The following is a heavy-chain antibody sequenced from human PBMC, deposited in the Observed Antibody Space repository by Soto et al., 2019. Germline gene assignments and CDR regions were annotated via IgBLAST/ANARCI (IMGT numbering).Heavy chain of an antibody. V-gene: IGHV1-69*13. CDR2: IIPIFGTA. CDR3: ARQGYSSSSFDY. D-gene: IGHD6-6*01. CDR1: GGTFSSYA. J-gene: IGHJ4*02. Sequence: ASVKVSCKASGGTFSSYAISWVRQAPGQGLEWMGGIIPIFGTANYAQKFQGRVTITADESTSTAYMELSSLRSEDTAAYYCARQGYSSSSFDYWGQGTLVTVSS.